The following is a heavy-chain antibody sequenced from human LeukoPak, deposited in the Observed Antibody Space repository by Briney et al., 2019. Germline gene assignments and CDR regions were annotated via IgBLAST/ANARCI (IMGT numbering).Heavy chain of an antibody. CDR3: ARDYFGSPSALDY. J-gene: IGHJ4*02. CDR1: GFTFSSYV. V-gene: IGHV3-23*01. Sequence: GGSLRLSCGDSGFTFSSYVMSWVRQAPGKGLEWVSSISGSGGSTYYADSVKGRFTISRDNSKNTLFLQMNSLRAEDTALYYCARDYFGSPSALDYWGQGTLVTVSS. D-gene: IGHD1-26*01. CDR2: ISGSGGST.